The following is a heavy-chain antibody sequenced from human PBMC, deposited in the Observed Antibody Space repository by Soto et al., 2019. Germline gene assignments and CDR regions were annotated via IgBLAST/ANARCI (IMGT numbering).Heavy chain of an antibody. Sequence: GGSLRLSCAASGFTFSSYGMHWVRQAPGKGLEWVAVIWYDGSNKYYADSVKGRFTISRDNSKNTLYLQMNSLRAEDTAVYYCARDGIVMEDYYYYGMDVWGQGTTVTVSS. CDR2: IWYDGSNK. D-gene: IGHD1-1*01. CDR1: GFTFSSYG. V-gene: IGHV3-33*01. CDR3: ARDGIVMEDYYYYGMDV. J-gene: IGHJ6*02.